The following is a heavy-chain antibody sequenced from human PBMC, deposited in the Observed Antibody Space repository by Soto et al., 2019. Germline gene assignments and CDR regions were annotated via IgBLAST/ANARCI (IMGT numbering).Heavy chain of an antibody. Sequence: GASVKVSCKASGGTFSSYAISWVRQAPGQGLEWMGGIIPIFGTANYAQKFQGRVTITADESTSTVYMELSSLRSEDTAVYYCAREYRGRAAAGTGYFDYWGQGTLVTVSS. CDR1: GGTFSSYA. V-gene: IGHV1-69*13. J-gene: IGHJ4*02. CDR2: IIPIFGTA. CDR3: AREYRGRAAAGTGYFDY. D-gene: IGHD6-13*01.